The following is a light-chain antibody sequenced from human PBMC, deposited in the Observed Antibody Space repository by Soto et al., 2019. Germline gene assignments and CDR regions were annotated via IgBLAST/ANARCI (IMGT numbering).Light chain of an antibody. Sequence: EFVLTQSPGTLSLSPGERATLSCRASQTVRNNYLAWYQQKPGQAPRLLIYDISNRATGIPARFSGSGSGTDFTLTISSLEPDDFAVYYCQQRNDWQVTFGQGTRLEIK. CDR1: QTVRNNY. J-gene: IGKJ5*01. CDR3: QQRNDWQVT. V-gene: IGKV3D-11*02. CDR2: DIS.